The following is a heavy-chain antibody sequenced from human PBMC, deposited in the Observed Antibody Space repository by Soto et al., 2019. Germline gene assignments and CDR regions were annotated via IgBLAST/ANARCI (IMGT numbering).Heavy chain of an antibody. V-gene: IGHV4-4*02. D-gene: IGHD1-7*01. CDR2: IYRTGST. CDR3: ASRDPGTSVDY. CDR1: GGSFTSNNW. J-gene: IGHJ4*02. Sequence: SETLSLTCAVSGGSFTSNNWWTWVRQPPGQGLEWIGEIYRTGSTNYNPSLKSRVTISLDKAENQFSLKVTSLTAADTAVYYCASRDPGTSVDYWGQGTLVTVSS.